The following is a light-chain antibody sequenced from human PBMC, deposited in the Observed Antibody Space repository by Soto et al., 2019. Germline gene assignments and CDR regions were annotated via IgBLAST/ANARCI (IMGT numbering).Light chain of an antibody. CDR3: HQYYNWPPYT. CDR1: QSVSIN. CDR2: GAS. Sequence: EIVMNQSPATLSVSPGERATLSCRAGQSVSINLAWYQQKPGQAPRLLIYGASTRATGIPARFSGSGSGTEFTLTISSLQSEDFAVYYCHQYYNWPPYTFGQGTKVDIK. J-gene: IGKJ1*01. V-gene: IGKV3-15*01.